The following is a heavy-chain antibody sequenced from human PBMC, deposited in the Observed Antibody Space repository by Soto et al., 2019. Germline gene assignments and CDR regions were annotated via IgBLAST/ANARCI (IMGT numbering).Heavy chain of an antibody. Sequence: ASVKVSCKVSGYTLTELSMHWVRQAPGKGLEWMGGFDPEDGETIYAQKFQGRVTMTEDTSTDTAYMELSSLRSEDTAVYYCEMDTNRLDYYLDYWGQGRLVTVSS. V-gene: IGHV1-24*01. CDR3: EMDTNRLDYYLDY. J-gene: IGHJ4*02. CDR1: GYTLTELS. D-gene: IGHD3-10*01. CDR2: FDPEDGET.